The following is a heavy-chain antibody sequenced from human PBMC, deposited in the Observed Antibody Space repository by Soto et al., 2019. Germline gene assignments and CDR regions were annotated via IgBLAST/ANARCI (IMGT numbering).Heavy chain of an antibody. Sequence: EVQGLESGGGSVQPGGSLRLSCAASGFTFSNFAMSWVRHVPGKGLEWVSEISGSTGSTYYADSVKGRFIISRDNSKNTLHLQKNSLRAEDTAVYYCAKDTSSSPSYMDVWGNGTTVTVSS. CDR1: GFTFSNFA. J-gene: IGHJ6*03. CDR3: AKDTSSSPSYMDV. D-gene: IGHD2-2*01. V-gene: IGHV3-23*01. CDR2: ISGSTGST.